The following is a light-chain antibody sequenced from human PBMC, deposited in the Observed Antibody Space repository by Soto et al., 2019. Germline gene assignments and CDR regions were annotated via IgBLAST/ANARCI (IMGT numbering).Light chain of an antibody. V-gene: IGLV1-40*01. Sequence: QSVLTQPPSVSGAPGQGVTISCTGSSSNIGASYDVQWYQHLPGTAPKLLIYGNVNRPSGVPDRFSGSRSGTSASLAITGLQAEDEADYYCQSYDSSLSGGVFGTGTKVTVL. J-gene: IGLJ1*01. CDR1: SSNIGASYD. CDR3: QSYDSSLSGGV. CDR2: GNV.